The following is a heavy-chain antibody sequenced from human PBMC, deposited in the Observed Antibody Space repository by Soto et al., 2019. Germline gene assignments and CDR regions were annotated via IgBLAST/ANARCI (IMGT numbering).Heavy chain of an antibody. CDR2: VYYTGRT. J-gene: IGHJ6*02. D-gene: IGHD6-19*01. Sequence: QVQLQESGPGLVQPSQTLSLTCSVSGGSFDSGDYYWHWIRQPPGKFLEYIGYVYYTGRTYYNTSITSRSTISLDTSETQFSLKLHSVPAADTAVYFCVWSSATSDYYGLEVWGQGTTVSVSS. V-gene: IGHV4-30-4*01. CDR3: VWSSATSDYYGLEV. CDR1: GGSFDSGDYY.